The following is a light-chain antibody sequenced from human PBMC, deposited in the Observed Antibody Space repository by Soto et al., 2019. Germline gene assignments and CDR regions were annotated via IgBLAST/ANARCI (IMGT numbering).Light chain of an antibody. CDR3: MQGTHWPYT. V-gene: IGKV2-30*01. J-gene: IGKJ2*01. Sequence: DVVMTQSPLSLPVTLGQPASISCRSSQSLLYSDGNTYFTWFQQRPGQSPRRLIYKISNRDSGVPDIFSGSGSGTDFTLKISRVEAEDVGVYYCMQGTHWPYTFGRGTKLEIK. CDR1: QSLLYSDGNTY. CDR2: KIS.